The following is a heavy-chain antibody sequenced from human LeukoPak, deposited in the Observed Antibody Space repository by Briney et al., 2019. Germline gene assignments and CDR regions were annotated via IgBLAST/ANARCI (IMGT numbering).Heavy chain of an antibody. V-gene: IGHV1-2*02. CDR2: INPNSGGT. J-gene: IGHJ5*02. CDR1: GGTFSIYA. Sequence: ASVKVSCKASGGTFSIYAISWVRQAPGQGLEWMGWINPNSGGTNYAQKFQGRVTMTRDTSISTAYMELSRLRSDDTAVYYCARSIRNWFDPWGQGTLVTVSS. CDR3: ARSIRNWFDP.